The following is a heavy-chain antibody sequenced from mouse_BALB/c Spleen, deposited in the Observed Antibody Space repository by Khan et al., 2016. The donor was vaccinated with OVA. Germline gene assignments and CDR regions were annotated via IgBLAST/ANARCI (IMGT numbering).Heavy chain of an antibody. D-gene: IGHD2-14*01. CDR1: GYTFTSYT. CDR3: ARRTTGYAMDY. V-gene: IGHV1-4*01. CDR2: INPSSGYT. J-gene: IGHJ4*01. Sequence: QVQLKESGAELARPGASVKMSCKASGYTFTSYTMHWVKQRPGQGLEWIGYINPSSGYTNYNQKFKDKATLPADKSSSTAYMQLSSLTSKDSAVYYSARRTTGYAMDYWGQGTSVTVAS.